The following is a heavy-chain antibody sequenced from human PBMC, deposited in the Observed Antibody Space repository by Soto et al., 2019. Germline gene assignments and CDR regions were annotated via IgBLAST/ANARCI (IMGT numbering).Heavy chain of an antibody. CDR3: AIGWGLPLGELSFRDRYYFDY. D-gene: IGHD3-16*02. CDR1: GYTLTELS. J-gene: IGHJ4*02. V-gene: IGHV1-24*01. Sequence: ASVKVSCKVSGYTLTELSMHWVRQAPGKGLEWMGGFDPEDGETIYAQKFQGRVTMTEDTSTDTAYMELSSLRSEDTAVYYCAIGWGLPLGELSFRDRYYFDYWGQGTLVTVSS. CDR2: FDPEDGET.